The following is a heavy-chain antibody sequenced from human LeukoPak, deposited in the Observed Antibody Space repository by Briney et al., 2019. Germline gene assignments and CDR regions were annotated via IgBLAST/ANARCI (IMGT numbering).Heavy chain of an antibody. Sequence: PGGSLRLSCAASGFTFSNYWMYWVRQAPGKGLVWVSRINGDGSATVYADSVKGRFTISRGNAKNTLYLQMNSLRAEDTAVYYCARVGYDSSGYSDCWGQGTLVTVSS. CDR3: ARVGYDSSGYSDC. CDR2: INGDGSAT. V-gene: IGHV3-74*01. J-gene: IGHJ4*02. D-gene: IGHD3-22*01. CDR1: GFTFSNYW.